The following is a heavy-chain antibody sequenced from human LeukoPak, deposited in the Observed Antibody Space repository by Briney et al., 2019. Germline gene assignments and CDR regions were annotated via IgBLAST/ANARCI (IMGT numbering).Heavy chain of an antibody. CDR1: GFTVSSNY. CDR3: ASWGGYSGYDYGRRNDY. V-gene: IGHV3-53*01. CDR2: IYSGGST. Sequence: PGGSLRLSCAASGFTVSSNYMSWVRQAPGKGLEWVSVIYSGGSTYYADSVKGRFTISRDNSKNTLYLQMNSLRAEDTAAYYCASWGGYSGYDYGRRNDYWGQGTLVTVSS. J-gene: IGHJ4*02. D-gene: IGHD5-12*01.